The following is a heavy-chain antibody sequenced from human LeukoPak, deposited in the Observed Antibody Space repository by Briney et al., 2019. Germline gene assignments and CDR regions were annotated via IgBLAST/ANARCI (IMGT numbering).Heavy chain of an antibody. J-gene: IGHJ4*02. D-gene: IGHD3-22*01. CDR1: GYSFTSYW. CDR3: ARLAYYYDSSGYYYVLGFDY. Sequence: KPGESLKISCKGSGYSFTSYWISWVRQMPGKGLEWMGRIDPSDSYTNYSPSFQGHVTISADKPISTAYLQWSSLKASDTAMYYCARLAYYYDSSGYYYVLGFDYWGQGTLVTVSS. CDR2: IDPSDSYT. V-gene: IGHV5-10-1*01.